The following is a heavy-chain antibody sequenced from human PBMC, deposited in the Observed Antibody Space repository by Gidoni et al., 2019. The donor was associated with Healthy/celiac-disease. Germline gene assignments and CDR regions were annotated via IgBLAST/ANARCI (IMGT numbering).Heavy chain of an antibody. J-gene: IGHJ6*03. CDR1: GGSFIGYY. D-gene: IGHD2-2*01. CDR3: ARSIGVVPAANSNYYYYMDV. Sequence: QVQLQQWGAGLLKPSETLSLTCPGYGGSFIGYYCSWIRQPPGKGLEWIGEINHSGSTNYNPSLKSRVTISVDTSKNQFSLKLSSVTAADTAVYYCARSIGVVPAANSNYYYYMDVWGKGTTVTVSS. CDR2: INHSGST. V-gene: IGHV4-34*01.